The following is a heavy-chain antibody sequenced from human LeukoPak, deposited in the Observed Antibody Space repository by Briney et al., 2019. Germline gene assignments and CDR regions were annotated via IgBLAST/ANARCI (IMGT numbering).Heavy chain of an antibody. CDR1: GYTFTSYD. CDR3: AREVPDSGWAAYHYYYIDV. V-gene: IGHV1-8*01. Sequence: VASVKVSCKASGYTFTSYDINWVRQATGQGLEWMGWMNPNSGNTGYAQKFQGRVTMTRNTSISTAYMELSSLRSEDTAVYYCAREVPDSGWAAYHYYYIDVWGKGTTVTISS. J-gene: IGHJ6*03. D-gene: IGHD6-19*01. CDR2: MNPNSGNT.